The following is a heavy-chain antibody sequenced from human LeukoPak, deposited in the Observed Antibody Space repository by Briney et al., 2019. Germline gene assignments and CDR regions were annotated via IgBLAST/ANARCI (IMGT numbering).Heavy chain of an antibody. D-gene: IGHD5-24*01. Sequence: SETLSLTCTVSGYSISSGYYWGWIRQPPGKGLEWIRSIYHSGSTYYNPSLKSRVTISVDTSKNQFSLKLSSVTAADTAVYYCAGEMATIIRLDAFDIWGQGTMVTVSS. CDR1: GYSISSGYY. CDR3: AGEMATIIRLDAFDI. V-gene: IGHV4-38-2*02. CDR2: IYHSGST. J-gene: IGHJ3*02.